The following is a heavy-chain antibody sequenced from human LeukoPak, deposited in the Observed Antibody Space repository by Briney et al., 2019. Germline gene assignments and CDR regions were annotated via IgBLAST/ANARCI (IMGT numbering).Heavy chain of an antibody. CDR1: GYIFTDYF. CDR3: ARDADRGYHYHDYFGP. J-gene: IGHJ5*02. CDR2: IDPNSCCT. D-gene: IGHD4-11*01. V-gene: IGHV1-2*02. Sequence: GASVKVSCKASGYIFTDYFMHWVRQAPGQGVEWMGWIDPNSCCTKYAQNFQGRVTLTSDTSISTAYMALTRLTSDDMAVYYCARDADRGYHYHDYFGPWGQGTLVTVSS.